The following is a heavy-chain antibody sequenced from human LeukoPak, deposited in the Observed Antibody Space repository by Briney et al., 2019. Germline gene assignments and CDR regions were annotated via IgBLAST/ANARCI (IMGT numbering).Heavy chain of an antibody. CDR1: GFTFSSYA. CDR3: ARYYYDSSGYGTAWFDP. D-gene: IGHD3-22*01. V-gene: IGHV3-48*01. CDR2: ISSSSSTI. Sequence: PGGSLRLSCAASGFTFSSYAMSWVRQAPGRGLEWVSYISSSSSTIYYADSVKGRFTISRDNAKNSLYLQMNSLRAEDTAVYYCARYYYDSSGYGTAWFDPWGQGTLVSVSS. J-gene: IGHJ5*02.